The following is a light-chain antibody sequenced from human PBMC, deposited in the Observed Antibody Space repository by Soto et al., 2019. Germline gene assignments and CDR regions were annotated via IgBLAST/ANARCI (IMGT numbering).Light chain of an antibody. J-gene: IGKJ1*01. CDR2: GAS. CDR1: QSIRNN. Sequence: ILMTPSPAPLSVSPGESAPLSCRASQSIRNNLAWYQQKPGQAPTLLIYGASTRATGIPDRFSGSGCGKEFTRNINSLQPEESARYYGQQHNNWPPTWTFGQGTKVDIK. V-gene: IGKV3-15*01. CDR3: QQHNNWPPTWT.